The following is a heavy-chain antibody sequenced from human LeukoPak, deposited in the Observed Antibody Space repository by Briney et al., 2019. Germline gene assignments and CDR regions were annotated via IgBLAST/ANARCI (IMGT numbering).Heavy chain of an antibody. J-gene: IGHJ4*02. CDR2: IYPGDSQT. CDR1: GYSFSNNW. D-gene: IGHD1-26*01. Sequence: KRGESLQISCKGSGYSFSNNWIGWVCQMPGKGLEWMGIIYPGDSQTRYSPSFQGQVTISADKSISTAYLQWSRLKASDIAMYYCARLSAGSHFHLDSWGQGTLVTVSS. CDR3: ARLSAGSHFHLDS. V-gene: IGHV5-51*01.